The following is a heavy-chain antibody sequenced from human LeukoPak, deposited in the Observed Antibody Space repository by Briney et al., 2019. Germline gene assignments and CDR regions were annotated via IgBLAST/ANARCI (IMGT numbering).Heavy chain of an antibody. CDR1: GFIFRSYA. V-gene: IGHV3-23*01. J-gene: IGHJ5*02. Sequence: GGSLRLSCAASGFIFRSYAMSWVRQAPGKGLEWVSSVRGSGTNAIYADSVKGRFTISRDNSENSLYLQMNSLGAEDTAVYYCAKGNYYDSSANLSWGQGTLVTVSS. CDR2: VRGSGTNA. D-gene: IGHD3-22*01. CDR3: AKGNYYDSSANLS.